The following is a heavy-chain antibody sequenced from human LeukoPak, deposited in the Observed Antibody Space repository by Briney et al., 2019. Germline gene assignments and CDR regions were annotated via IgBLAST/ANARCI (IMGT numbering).Heavy chain of an antibody. Sequence: SETLSLTCTVSGGSVISGSYYWSWIRQPPGKGLEWIGYIYYSGSTNYNPSLKSRVTISVDTSKNQFSLKLSSVTAADTAVYYCARASRVRGVPLDYWGQGTLVTVSS. D-gene: IGHD3-10*01. CDR1: GGSVISGSYY. J-gene: IGHJ4*02. CDR3: ARASRVRGVPLDY. CDR2: IYYSGST. V-gene: IGHV4-61*01.